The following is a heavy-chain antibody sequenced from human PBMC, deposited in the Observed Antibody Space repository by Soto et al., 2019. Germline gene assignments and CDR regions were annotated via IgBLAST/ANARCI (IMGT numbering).Heavy chain of an antibody. CDR3: AREGDSSGWYNWFDP. Sequence: PGGSLRLSCAASGFTFSSYSMNWVRQAPGKGLEWVSYISNSTIYYADSVKGRFTISRDNAKNSLYLQMNSLRAEDTAVYYCAREGDSSGWYNWFDPWGQGT. CDR2: ISNSTI. D-gene: IGHD3-22*01. CDR1: GFTFSSYS. J-gene: IGHJ5*02. V-gene: IGHV3-48*01.